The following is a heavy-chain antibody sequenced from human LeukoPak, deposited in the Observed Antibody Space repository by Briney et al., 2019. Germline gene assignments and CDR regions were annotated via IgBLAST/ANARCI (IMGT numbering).Heavy chain of an antibody. J-gene: IGHJ6*03. CDR2: ITRTSGHI. CDR3: ARVHYYEFPNGYRGIYIDV. CDR1: GFTFSDSR. Sequence: GGSLRLSCAASGFTFSDSRMNWVRQAPGKGLEWVSSITRTSGHIFYGGSLKGRFTVSRDNAKNTMFLQMNSLRAEDTAVYYCARVHYYEFPNGYRGIYIDVSGKGTTVTVSS. V-gene: IGHV3-21*01. D-gene: IGHD3-3*01.